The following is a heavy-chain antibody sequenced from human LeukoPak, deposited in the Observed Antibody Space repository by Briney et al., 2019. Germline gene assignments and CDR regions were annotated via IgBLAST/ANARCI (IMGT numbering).Heavy chain of an antibody. CDR3: ARHGDGLDY. CDR2: ISSSSSYI. D-gene: IGHD4-17*01. V-gene: IGHV3-21*01. CDR1: AFIFSGHW. J-gene: IGHJ4*02. Sequence: GGSLRLSCEGSAFIFSGHWMNWVRQAPGKGLEWVSSISSSSSYIYYADSVKGRFTISRDNAKNSLYLQMNSLRAEDTAVYYCARHGDGLDYWGQGTLVTVSS.